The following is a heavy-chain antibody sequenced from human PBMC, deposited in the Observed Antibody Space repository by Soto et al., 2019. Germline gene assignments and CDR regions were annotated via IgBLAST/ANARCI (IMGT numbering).Heavy chain of an antibody. CDR2: IIPIFGTA. Sequence: QVQLVQSGAEVKKPGSSVKVSCKASGGTFSSYAINWVRQAPGQGLEWMGGIIPIFGTANYAQKLQGRVTITADESTSTAYMDLSSLRSEDTAVYYCARGDSPGGQNYYYGMDVWGQGTTVTVSS. J-gene: IGHJ6*02. D-gene: IGHD3-10*01. V-gene: IGHV1-69*12. CDR1: GGTFSSYA. CDR3: ARGDSPGGQNYYYGMDV.